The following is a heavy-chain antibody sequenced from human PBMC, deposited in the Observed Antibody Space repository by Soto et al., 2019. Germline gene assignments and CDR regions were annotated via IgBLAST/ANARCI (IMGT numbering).Heavy chain of an antibody. CDR2: ISCNSASI. Sequence: SMRLSCAASGFTFGHYTMKWVRQAPGKGLEWVPPISCNSASIDYADSAKGRFTISRANAKTSLYLQMNSLRSEDTALYYFGTAASPSGWYVTIDYRGPGTRVTVSS. CDR3: GTAASPSGWYVTIDY. V-gene: IGHV3-9*01. D-gene: IGHD6-19*01. CDR1: GFTFGHYT. J-gene: IGHJ4*03.